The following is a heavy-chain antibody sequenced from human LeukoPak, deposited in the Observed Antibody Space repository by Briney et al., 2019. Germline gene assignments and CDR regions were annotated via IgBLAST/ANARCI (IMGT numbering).Heavy chain of an antibody. J-gene: IGHJ5*02. CDR3: ASYYDSSGYYLTWFDP. Sequence: TLSLTCTVSGGSISSGGYYWSWIRQHPGKGLEWIGYIYYSGSTYYNPSLKSRVTISVETSKHQFSLKMSSVTAADTAVCYCASYYDSSGYYLTWFDPWGQGTLVTVSS. D-gene: IGHD3-22*01. V-gene: IGHV4-31*03. CDR2: IYYSGST. CDR1: GGSISSGGYY.